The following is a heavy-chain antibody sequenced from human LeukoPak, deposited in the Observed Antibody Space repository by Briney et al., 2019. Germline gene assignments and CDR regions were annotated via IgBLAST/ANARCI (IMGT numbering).Heavy chain of an antibody. Sequence: SETLSLTCTVSGGSIRSNYWSWVRQSPGKGLEWVGHIYYNGVTRYNPSLKSRLTISLDTSKTQFSLKVISVTAADTAVYYCARGEIVVVPAARLTWDYYYYMDVWGKGTTVTISS. V-gene: IGHV4-59*01. CDR3: ARGEIVVVPAARLTWDYYYYMDV. CDR1: GGSIRSNY. CDR2: IYYNGVT. D-gene: IGHD2-2*01. J-gene: IGHJ6*03.